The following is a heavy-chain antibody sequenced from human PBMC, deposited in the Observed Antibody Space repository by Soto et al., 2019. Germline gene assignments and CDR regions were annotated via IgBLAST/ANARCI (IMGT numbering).Heavy chain of an antibody. Sequence: PSETLSLTCAVYGGSFSGYYWSWIRQPPGKGLEWIGEINHSGSTNYNPSLKSRVTISVDTSKNQFSLKLSSVTAADTAVYYCARGLYYDYVWGSYRGYYYGMDVWGQGTTVTVSS. CDR2: INHSGST. V-gene: IGHV4-34*01. CDR3: ARGLYYDYVWGSYRGYYYGMDV. J-gene: IGHJ6*02. CDR1: GGSFSGYY. D-gene: IGHD3-16*02.